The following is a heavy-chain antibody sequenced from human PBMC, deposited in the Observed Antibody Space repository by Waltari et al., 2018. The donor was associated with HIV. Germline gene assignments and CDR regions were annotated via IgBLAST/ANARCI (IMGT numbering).Heavy chain of an antibody. CDR3: ASVGSGSYRDAFDI. CDR2: SDHSGST. V-gene: IGHV4-4*02. D-gene: IGHD6-19*01. Sequence: QVQLQASAPGLVQPSGPLSLTCAVSGGPISSRNWWSWVRQPPGQGLEWIGESDHSGSTNYNPSLKRRVTISVDKSKNQFSLKLSSVTAADTAVYYCASVGSGSYRDAFDIWGQGTMVTVSS. J-gene: IGHJ3*02. CDR1: GGPISSRNW.